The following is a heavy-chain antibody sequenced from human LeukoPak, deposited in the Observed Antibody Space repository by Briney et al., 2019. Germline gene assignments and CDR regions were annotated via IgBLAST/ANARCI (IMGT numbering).Heavy chain of an antibody. CDR3: ARAPSEIGGYYPEYFRH. Sequence: GGSLRLSCAASGFTFSTYWMHWVRQAPGKGLVWVSRIKSDGSTNFADSVKGRFTISRDNANNTLSLQMNSLRPEDTGVYYCARAPSEIGGYYPEYFRHWGQGTLVTVSS. CDR1: GFTFSTYW. V-gene: IGHV3-74*01. CDR2: IKSDGST. D-gene: IGHD3-22*01. J-gene: IGHJ1*01.